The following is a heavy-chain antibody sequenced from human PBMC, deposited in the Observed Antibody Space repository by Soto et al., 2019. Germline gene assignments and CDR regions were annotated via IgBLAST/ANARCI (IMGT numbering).Heavy chain of an antibody. CDR2: ISAYNANT. J-gene: IGHJ5*02. CDR1: GYTFTSYS. CDR3: ARIQYTWFDP. Sequence: QVQLVQSGAEVKKPGASVKVSCKTSGYTFTSYSITWVRQAPGQGLEWMGRISAYNANTHYAQNLQGRVTMTTDTSTSTAYMELRSLRSDDTAMYYCARIQYTWFDPWGQGTLVTVSS. V-gene: IGHV1-18*04.